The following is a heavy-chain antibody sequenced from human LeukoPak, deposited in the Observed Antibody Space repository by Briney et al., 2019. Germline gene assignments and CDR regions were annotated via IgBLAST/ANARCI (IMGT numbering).Heavy chain of an antibody. CDR2: IDPSDSYT. Sequence: GEPLRISCKGSGYSFTSYWIGWVRQMPGKGLEWMGRIDPSDSYTNYSPSFQGHVTISADKSISTAYLQWSSLKASDTAMYYCASPSRTGTTSAHQAFDIWGQGTMVTVSS. J-gene: IGHJ3*02. CDR3: ASPSRTGTTSAHQAFDI. D-gene: IGHD1-1*01. V-gene: IGHV5-10-1*01. CDR1: GYSFTSYW.